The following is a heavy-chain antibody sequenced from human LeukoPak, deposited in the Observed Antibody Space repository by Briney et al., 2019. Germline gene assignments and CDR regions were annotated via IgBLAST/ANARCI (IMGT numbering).Heavy chain of an antibody. Sequence: ASVKDSCKVSGYTLTELSMHWVRQAPAKGLEWMGGFDPEDGETIYAQKFQGRVTITADKSTSTAYMELSSLRSEETAVYYCARDKDYDSSGHNYWGQGTLVTVSS. D-gene: IGHD3-22*01. V-gene: IGHV1-24*01. CDR3: ARDKDYDSSGHNY. CDR1: GYTLTELS. J-gene: IGHJ4*02. CDR2: FDPEDGET.